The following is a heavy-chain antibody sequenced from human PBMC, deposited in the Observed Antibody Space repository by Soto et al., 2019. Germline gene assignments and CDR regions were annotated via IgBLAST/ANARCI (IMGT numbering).Heavy chain of an antibody. Sequence: QVQLQQWGAGLLKPSETLSLTCAVYGGSFSGYYWSWIRQPPGKGLEWIGEINHSGSTNYNPSLKSRVTISLDPSKNQFSLKLSSVTAADTAVYYCARGGSSWYGAPNYYFDYWGQGTLVTVSS. D-gene: IGHD6-13*01. CDR3: ARGGSSWYGAPNYYFDY. CDR1: GGSFSGYY. CDR2: INHSGST. V-gene: IGHV4-34*01. J-gene: IGHJ4*02.